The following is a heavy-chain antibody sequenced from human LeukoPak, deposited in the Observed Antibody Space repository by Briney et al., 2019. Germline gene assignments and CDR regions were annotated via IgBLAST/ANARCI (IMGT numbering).Heavy chain of an antibody. Sequence: PGGSLRLSCAASGFTFSSYAMSWVRQAPGKGLEWVSAISGSGGSTYYADSVKGRFTISGDNSKNTLYLQMNSLRAEDTAVYYCAKTWTMVRGVSGAFDIWGQGTMVTVSS. CDR2: ISGSGGST. V-gene: IGHV3-23*01. J-gene: IGHJ3*02. D-gene: IGHD3-10*01. CDR3: AKTWTMVRGVSGAFDI. CDR1: GFTFSSYA.